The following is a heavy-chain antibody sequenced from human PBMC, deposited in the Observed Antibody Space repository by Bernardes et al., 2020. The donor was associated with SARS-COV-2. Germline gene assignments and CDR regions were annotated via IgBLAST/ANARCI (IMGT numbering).Heavy chain of an antibody. D-gene: IGHD2-15*01. J-gene: IGHJ5*02. Sequence: GGSLRLSCAASGFTLSSYWMHWVRQTPGKGLVWVSRISSDGSITTYADSVKGRFTISKDNAKNSVYLQMNSLRVEDTAVYYCVRSCDIGGSGYGRFGPWGQGTLVTVSS. CDR1: GFTLSSYW. CDR3: VRSCDIGGSGYGRFGP. CDR2: ISSDGSIT. V-gene: IGHV3-74*01.